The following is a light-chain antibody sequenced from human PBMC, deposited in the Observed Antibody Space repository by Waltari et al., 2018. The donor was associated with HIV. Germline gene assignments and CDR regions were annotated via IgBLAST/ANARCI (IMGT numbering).Light chain of an antibody. J-gene: IGLJ2*01. CDR1: SANLGNT. Sequence: QSVLTQPPSASGTPGQRVTISCSGSSANLGNTVYWYQQLPGTAPKVLIYRDNQRPSGVPDRFSGSRSGTSASLDVSGLRSEDEANYYCAAWDDSLNGPGVVFGGGTKLTVL. CDR3: AAWDDSLNGPGVV. V-gene: IGLV1-47*01. CDR2: RDN.